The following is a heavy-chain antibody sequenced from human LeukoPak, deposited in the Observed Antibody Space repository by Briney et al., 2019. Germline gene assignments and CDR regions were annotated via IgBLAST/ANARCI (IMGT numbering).Heavy chain of an antibody. CDR3: AKEWSAAH. CDR2: ISVGGTKT. Sequence: GGSLRLSCAASGFTFTNYAMTWVRQATGKGLEWVSAISVGGTKTHYAGSVRGRFTISRDDSKKTLYLQMSSLRAEDTAVYYCAKEWSAAHWGQGTLGTGSS. D-gene: IGHD2-15*01. CDR1: GFTFTNYA. J-gene: IGHJ4*02. V-gene: IGHV3-23*01.